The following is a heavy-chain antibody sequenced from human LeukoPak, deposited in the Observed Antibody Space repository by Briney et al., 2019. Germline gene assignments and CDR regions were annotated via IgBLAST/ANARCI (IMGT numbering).Heavy chain of an antibody. J-gene: IGHJ4*02. Sequence: GASVKVSCKASGGTFSSYAISWVRQAPGQGLEWMGWISAYNGNTNYAQKLQGRVTMTTDTSTSTAYMELRSLRSDDTAVYYCARVAQTYYYDSSGYSYYFDYWGQGTLVTVSS. D-gene: IGHD3-22*01. CDR1: GGTFSSYA. CDR3: ARVAQTYYYDSSGYSYYFDY. V-gene: IGHV1-18*01. CDR2: ISAYNGNT.